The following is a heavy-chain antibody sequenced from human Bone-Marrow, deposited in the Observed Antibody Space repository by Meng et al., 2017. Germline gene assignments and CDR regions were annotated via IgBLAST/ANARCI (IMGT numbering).Heavy chain of an antibody. CDR2: IYPGDSDT. J-gene: IGHJ3*02. CDR3: GRQENDIWSGYYTRAFDI. CDR1: GYSFTSYW. V-gene: IGHV5-51*01. Sequence: GGSLRLSCQGSGYSFTSYWIGWVRQMPGKGLEWMGIIYPGDSDTRYSPSFQGQVTISADKSIRTAYLQGSSLKGSDTAMEYCGRQENDIWSGYYTRAFDIWGQGTMVTVSS. D-gene: IGHD3-3*01.